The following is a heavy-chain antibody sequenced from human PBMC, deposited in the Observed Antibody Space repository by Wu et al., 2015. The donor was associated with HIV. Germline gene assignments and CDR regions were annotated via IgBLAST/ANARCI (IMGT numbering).Heavy chain of an antibody. D-gene: IGHD3-16*01. J-gene: IGHJ4*02. CDR3: ARELVVGLLGEPNDGDY. CDR1: GYTFTSYD. V-gene: IGHV1-8*01. CDR2: MNPNSGNT. Sequence: QVQLVQSGAEVKKPGASVKVSCKASGYTFTSYDINWVRQATGQGLEWMGWMNPNSGNTGYAQKFQGRVTMTRNTSISTAYMELSSLRSEDTAVYYCARELVVGLLGEPNDGDYWGQGTLVTVSS.